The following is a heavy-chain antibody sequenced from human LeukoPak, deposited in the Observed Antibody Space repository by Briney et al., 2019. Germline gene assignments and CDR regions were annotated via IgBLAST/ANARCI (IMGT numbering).Heavy chain of an antibody. J-gene: IGHJ3*02. D-gene: IGHD6-6*01. CDR2: IYYSGST. Sequence: SETLSLTCTVSGGSISSYYWSWIRQPPGKGLEWIGYIYYSGSTNYNPSLKSRVTISVDTSKNQFSLKLSSVAAADTAVYYCARGGSSSAPGAFDIWGQGTMVTVSS. CDR1: GGSISSYY. CDR3: ARGGSSSAPGAFDI. V-gene: IGHV4-59*01.